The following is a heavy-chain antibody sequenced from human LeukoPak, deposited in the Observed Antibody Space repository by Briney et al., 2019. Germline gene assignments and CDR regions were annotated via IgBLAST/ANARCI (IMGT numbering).Heavy chain of an antibody. Sequence: GGSLRLSCAACGFTVNKKYLRGARHAPGEGLEWVSNIARAGSTFYADSVKGRFTISRDNSKNTLFPQMTSLRVDDTAVYFCARGASYLYDSSGYFDVWGQGSLVTVSA. CDR1: GFTVNKKY. V-gene: IGHV3-66*01. D-gene: IGHD3-22*01. J-gene: IGHJ4*02. CDR3: ARGASYLYDSSGYFDV. CDR2: IARAGST.